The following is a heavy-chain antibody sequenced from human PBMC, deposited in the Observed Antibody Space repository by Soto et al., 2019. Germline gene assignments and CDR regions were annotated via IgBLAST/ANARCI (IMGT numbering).Heavy chain of an antibody. CDR3: ASQDFWSGHDAFDI. D-gene: IGHD3-3*01. V-gene: IGHV4-59*01. CDR2: IYYSGST. CDR1: GGSISSYY. Sequence: SETLSLTCTVSGGSISSYYWSWIRQPPGKGLEWIGYIYYSGSTNYNPSLKSRVTISVDTSKNQFSLKLSSVTAADTAVYYCASQDFWSGHDAFDIWGQGTMVTVS. J-gene: IGHJ3*02.